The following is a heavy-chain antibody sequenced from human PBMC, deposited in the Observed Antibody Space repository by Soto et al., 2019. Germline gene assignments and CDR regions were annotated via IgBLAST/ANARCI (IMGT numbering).Heavy chain of an antibody. CDR3: ERYYYDSTQGRFDP. V-gene: IGHV4-31*03. D-gene: IGHD3-22*01. CDR2: IYYSGST. CDR1: CVSSSNGGYY. J-gene: IGHJ5*02. Sequence: TLSLTYTICCVSSSNGGYYRSVIRHHPGKGLEWIGYIYYSGSTYYNPYLKSRVTISVDTSKNQFSLKLSSVTAADTALYYCERYYYDSTQGRFDPWGQGTLVTESS.